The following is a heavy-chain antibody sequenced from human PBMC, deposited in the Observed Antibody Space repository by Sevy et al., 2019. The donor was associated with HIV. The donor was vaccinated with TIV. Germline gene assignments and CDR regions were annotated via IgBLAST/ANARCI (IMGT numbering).Heavy chain of an antibody. CDR3: TTAPNIVLMVYAGYAFVGDI. J-gene: IGHJ3*02. CDR1: GFTFSNAW. D-gene: IGHD2-8*01. Sequence: GGSLRLSCAASGFTFSNAWMSWVRQAPGKGLEWVGRIKSKTDGGTTDYAAPVKGRFTISRDDSKNTLYLQMNSLKTEDTAVYYCTTAPNIVLMVYAGYAFVGDIWGQGTMVTVSS. V-gene: IGHV3-15*01. CDR2: IKSKTDGGTT.